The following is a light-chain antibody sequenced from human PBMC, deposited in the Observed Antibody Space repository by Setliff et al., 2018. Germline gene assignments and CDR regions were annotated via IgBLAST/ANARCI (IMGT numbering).Light chain of an antibody. Sequence: QSALTQPPSASGSPGQSVAISCTGTSSDVGGHNYVSWYQQHPGKAPKLMIYEVSKRPSGVSNRFSGSKSGNTASLTISGLQAEDAADYYCCSYAGSTTYVVFGGGTKVTVL. CDR1: SSDVGGHNY. CDR3: CSYAGSTTYVV. J-gene: IGLJ2*01. CDR2: EVS. V-gene: IGLV2-8*01.